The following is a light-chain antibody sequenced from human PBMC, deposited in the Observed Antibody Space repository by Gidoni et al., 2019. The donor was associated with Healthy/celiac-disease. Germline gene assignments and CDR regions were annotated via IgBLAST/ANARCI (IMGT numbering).Light chain of an antibody. V-gene: IGKV3-15*01. CDR3: QQYNNWLLFT. J-gene: IGKJ3*01. CDR1: QSVSSN. CDR2: GAS. Sequence: EIVMTQSPATLSVSPGERATLSCRASQSVSSNLAWYQQKPGQAPRLLLYGASTRATGIPARFSGSGSGTEFTLTISSLQSEDFAVYYCQQYNNWLLFTFGPGTKVDIK.